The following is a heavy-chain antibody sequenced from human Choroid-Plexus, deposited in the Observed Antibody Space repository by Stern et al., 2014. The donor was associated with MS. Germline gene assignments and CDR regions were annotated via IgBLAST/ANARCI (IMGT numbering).Heavy chain of an antibody. CDR1: GFTFSNFG. Sequence: VQLVKSGGGVAQPGRPLILSCAASGFTFSNFGMHWVRQAPGKGLEWVALISDDGSDKYYADSVKGRFTIFRDKSKNTLYMHMNSLRAEDTAVYYCAKDRQWSTYFFDYWGQGSLVTVSS. V-gene: IGHV3-30*18. CDR3: AKDRQWSTYFFDY. J-gene: IGHJ4*02. D-gene: IGHD2-15*01. CDR2: ISDDGSDK.